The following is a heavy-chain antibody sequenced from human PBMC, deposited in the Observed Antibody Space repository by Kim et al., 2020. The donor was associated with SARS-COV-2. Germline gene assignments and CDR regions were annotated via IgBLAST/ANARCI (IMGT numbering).Heavy chain of an antibody. V-gene: IGHV4-39*01. CDR1: GGSISSSSYY. CDR3: ARLSLRGYCTNGVCYGGMDV. J-gene: IGHJ6*02. D-gene: IGHD2-8*01. CDR2: IYYSGST. Sequence: SETLSLTCTVSGGSISSSSYYWGWIRQPPGKGLEWIGSIYYSGSTYYNPSLKSRVTISVDTSKNQFSLKLSSVTAADTAVYYCARLSLRGYCTNGVCYGGMDVWGQGTTVTVSS.